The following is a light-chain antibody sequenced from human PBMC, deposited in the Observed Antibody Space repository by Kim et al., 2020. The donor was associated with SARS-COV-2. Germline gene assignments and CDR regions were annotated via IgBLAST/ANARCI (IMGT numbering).Light chain of an antibody. Sequence: VSPGQTASIPGSGDKLGDKYACWYQQKPCQSPVLVIYQDSKRPSGIPERFSGSNSGNTATLTISGTQAMDEADYYCQAWDSSTAVVFGGGTKLTVL. V-gene: IGLV3-1*01. CDR3: QAWDSSTAVV. CDR2: QDS. CDR1: KLGDKY. J-gene: IGLJ2*01.